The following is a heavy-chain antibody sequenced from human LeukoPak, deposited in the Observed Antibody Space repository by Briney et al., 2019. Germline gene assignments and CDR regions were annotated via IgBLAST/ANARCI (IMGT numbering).Heavy chain of an antibody. Sequence: ASVKVSCKASGYTFSGYYMHWVRQTPGQGLEWMGWINPNSGGTNYAQKFQGRVTMTRDTSINTAYMELSRLRSDDTAVYYCARDRFRYFDTYYYYGMDVWGQGNTVTVSS. CDR3: ARDRFRYFDTYYYYGMDV. CDR1: GYTFSGYY. J-gene: IGHJ6*02. CDR2: INPNSGGT. D-gene: IGHD3-9*01. V-gene: IGHV1-2*02.